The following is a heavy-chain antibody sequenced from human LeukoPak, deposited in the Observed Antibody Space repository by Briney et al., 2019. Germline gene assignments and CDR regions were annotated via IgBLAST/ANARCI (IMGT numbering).Heavy chain of an antibody. V-gene: IGHV4-61*08. J-gene: IGHJ4*02. CDR1: GGSISSGGYY. Sequence: PSETLSLTCTVSGGSISSGGYYWSWIRQPPGRGLEWSGYINHSGSTNYNPSLKSRVTISVDTSKNQFSLKLSSVTAADTAVYYCARQYSSSWYYFDHWGQGTLVTVSS. D-gene: IGHD6-13*01. CDR3: ARQYSSSWYYFDH. CDR2: INHSGST.